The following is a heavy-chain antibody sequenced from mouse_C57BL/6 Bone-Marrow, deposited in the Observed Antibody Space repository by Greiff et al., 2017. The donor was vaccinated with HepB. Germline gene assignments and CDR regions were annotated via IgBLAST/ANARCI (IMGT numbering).Heavy chain of an antibody. Sequence: VKLMESGPGLVAPSQSLSITCTVSGFSLTSYGVDWVHQSPGKGLEWLGVIWGVGSTNYNSALKSRLSISKDNSKSQVFLKMNSLQTDDTAMYYCASDPLGGGFAYWGQGTLVTVSA. D-gene: IGHD1-1*02. V-gene: IGHV2-6*01. CDR1: GFSLTSYG. CDR2: IWGVGST. J-gene: IGHJ3*01. CDR3: ASDPLGGGFAY.